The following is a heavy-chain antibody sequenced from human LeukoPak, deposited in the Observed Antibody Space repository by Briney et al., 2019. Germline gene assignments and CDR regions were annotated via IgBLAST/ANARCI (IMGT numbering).Heavy chain of an antibody. J-gene: IGHJ4*02. CDR1: GGSISSYY. CDR2: IYYSGST. D-gene: IGHD7-27*01. V-gene: IGHV4-59*01. Sequence: SETLSLTCTVSGGSISSYYWSWIRQPPGKGLEWIGYIYYSGSTNYNPSLKSRVTISVDTSRNQFSLKLSSVAAADTAVYYCARGYSTGDFGYWGQGTLVTVSS. CDR3: ARGYSTGDFGY.